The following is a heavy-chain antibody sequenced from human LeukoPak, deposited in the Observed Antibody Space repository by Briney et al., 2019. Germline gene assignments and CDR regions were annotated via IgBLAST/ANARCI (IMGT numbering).Heavy chain of an antibody. CDR1: GFTFSTFW. Sequence: GGSLRLSCAASGFTFSTFWMSWVRQAPGKGLEWVANIKQDGSEKYYVDSVKGRFTISRDNANNSLYLQMNSLRAEDTAVYYCARDRGSQDYWGQGTLVTVSS. V-gene: IGHV3-7*05. D-gene: IGHD3-10*01. CDR3: ARDRGSQDY. CDR2: IKQDGSEK. J-gene: IGHJ4*02.